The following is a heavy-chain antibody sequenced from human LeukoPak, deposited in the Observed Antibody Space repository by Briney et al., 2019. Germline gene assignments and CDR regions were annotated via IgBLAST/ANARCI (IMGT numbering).Heavy chain of an antibody. CDR1: GGSISSYY. Sequence: SETLSLTCTVSGGSISSYYWSWIRQPPGKGLEWIGYIYYSGSTNYNPSLKSRVTISVDTSKNQFSLKLSSVTAEDTAVYYCAAWGRDSSGYYWGQGTLVTVSS. J-gene: IGHJ4*02. V-gene: IGHV4-59*01. D-gene: IGHD3-22*01. CDR3: AAWGRDSSGYY. CDR2: IYYSGST.